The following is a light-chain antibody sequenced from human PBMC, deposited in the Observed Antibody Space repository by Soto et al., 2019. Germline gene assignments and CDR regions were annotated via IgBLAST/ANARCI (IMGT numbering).Light chain of an antibody. CDR3: MQGTHWPWT. Sequence: EVVMTQSPLSLPVTLGQPASISCRSTQSLVYSDGNTYLNWFHQRPGQSPRRLIYKISKRDSGVPDRFSGSGSCADFPLKISRVEAEDVGFYYCMQGTHWPWTFGQGTKLEIK. CDR1: QSLVYSDGNTY. V-gene: IGKV2-30*01. J-gene: IGKJ1*01. CDR2: KIS.